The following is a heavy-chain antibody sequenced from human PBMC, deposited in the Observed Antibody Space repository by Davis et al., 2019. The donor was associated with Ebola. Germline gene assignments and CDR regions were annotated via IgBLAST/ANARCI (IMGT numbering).Heavy chain of an antibody. J-gene: IGHJ3*02. D-gene: IGHD3-3*01. V-gene: IGHV6-1*01. CDR1: GDSVAGGSGG. CDR2: TYYNSKWYN. Sequence: PSETLSLTCAISGDSVAGGSGGWYWIRQSPSRGLEWLGRTYYNSKWYNDYAMSVKGRITINPDTSKNQFSLQLNSVTPEDTAVYYCARGFLRDGFDIWGQGTMITVSS. CDR3: ARGFLRDGFDI.